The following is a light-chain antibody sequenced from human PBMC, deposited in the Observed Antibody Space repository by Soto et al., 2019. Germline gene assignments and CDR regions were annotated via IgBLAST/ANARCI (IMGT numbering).Light chain of an antibody. CDR3: CSYAGSDSVV. Sequence: QSALTQPASVSGSPGQSITISCTGTSSDVGSYNLVSWYQQHPGKVPKLMIYEGDKRPSGVSNRFSGSKSGRTASLTISGLQAEDEADYYCCSYAGSDSVVFSGGTKLTVL. CDR1: SSDVGSYNL. CDR2: EGD. V-gene: IGLV2-23*01. J-gene: IGLJ2*01.